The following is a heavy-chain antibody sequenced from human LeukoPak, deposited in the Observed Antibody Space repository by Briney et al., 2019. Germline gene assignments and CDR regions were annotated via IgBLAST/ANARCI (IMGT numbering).Heavy chain of an antibody. CDR1: GGSISSYY. CDR3: ARTTEGGYTYNYFYYYYMDV. V-gene: IGHV4-59*01. D-gene: IGHD5-18*01. J-gene: IGHJ6*03. CDR2: IYYSGST. Sequence: PSETLSLICTVSGGSISSYYWSWIRQPPGKGLEWIGDIYYSGSTNYNPSLKSRVTISVDTSKNQFPLKLSSVTAADTAVYYCARTTEGGYTYNYFYYYYMDVWGKGTTVTISS.